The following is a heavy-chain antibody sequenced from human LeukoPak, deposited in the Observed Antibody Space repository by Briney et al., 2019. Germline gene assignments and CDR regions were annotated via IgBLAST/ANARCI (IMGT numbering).Heavy chain of an antibody. D-gene: IGHD3-10*01. J-gene: IGHJ6*02. CDR3: ARSVYGSGSYMDV. V-gene: IGHV3-33*03. CDR2: IRFDGDFK. Sequence: WGSLRLSCAASGFSFSSYGMHWVRQAPGKGLEWVSSIRFDGDFKHYGDSVKGRVAISRNNAENKVFLQMNNLRGEDTGVYFCARSVYGSGSYMDVWGQGTTVIVSS. CDR1: GFSFSSYG.